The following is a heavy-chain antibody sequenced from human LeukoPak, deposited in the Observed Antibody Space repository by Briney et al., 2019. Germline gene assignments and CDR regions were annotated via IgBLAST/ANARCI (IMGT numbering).Heavy chain of an antibody. J-gene: IGHJ6*03. Sequence: GGSLRLSCAASGFTFSSYSMNWVRQAPGKGLEWVSSISSSSSYIYYADSVKGRFTISRDNAKNSLYLQMNSLRAEDTAVYYCARLVVPAAIRSYYYYYMDVWGKGTTVTVSS. CDR3: ARLVVPAAIRSYYYYYMDV. V-gene: IGHV3-21*01. CDR1: GFTFSSYS. D-gene: IGHD2-2*02. CDR2: ISSSSSYI.